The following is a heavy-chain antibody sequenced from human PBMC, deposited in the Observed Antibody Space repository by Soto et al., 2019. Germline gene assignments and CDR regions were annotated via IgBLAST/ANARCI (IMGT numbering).Heavy chain of an antibody. J-gene: IGHJ3*02. V-gene: IGHV4-39*01. D-gene: IGHD5-12*01. CDR3: ARPGEYSGYDWLDAFDI. Sequence: PSETLSLTCTVSGGSISSSSYYWGWIRQPPGKGLEWIGSIYYSGSTYYNPSLKSRVTISVDTSKNQFSLKLSSVTAADTAVYYCARPGEYSGYDWLDAFDIWGQGTMVTVSS. CDR2: IYYSGST. CDR1: GGSISSSSYY.